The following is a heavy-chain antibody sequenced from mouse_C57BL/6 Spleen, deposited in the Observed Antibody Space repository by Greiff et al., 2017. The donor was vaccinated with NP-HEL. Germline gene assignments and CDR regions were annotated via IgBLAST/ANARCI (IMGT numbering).Heavy chain of an antibody. Sequence: QVQLQQPGAELVKPGASVKLSCKASVYTFTSYWMHWVKQRPGRGLEWIARIDPNSGGTKYNEKFKSKATLTVDKPSSTAYMQLSSLTSEDSAVYYCARQEGIVAKDYAMDYWGQGTSVTVSS. CDR3: ARQEGIVAKDYAMDY. D-gene: IGHD1-1*01. CDR2: IDPNSGGT. CDR1: VYTFTSYW. J-gene: IGHJ4*01. V-gene: IGHV1-72*01.